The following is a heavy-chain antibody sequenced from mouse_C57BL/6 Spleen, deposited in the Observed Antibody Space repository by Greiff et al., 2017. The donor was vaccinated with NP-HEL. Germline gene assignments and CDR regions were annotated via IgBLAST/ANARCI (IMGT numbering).Heavy chain of an antibody. CDR3: VSIYYDYGGYYFDY. Sequence: EVQLQQSGPELVKPGASVKISCKASGYTFTDYYMNWVKQSHGKSLEWIGDINPNNGGTSYNHKFKGKATLTVDQSSSTAYMELRSLTSEDSAVYYCVSIYYDYGGYYFDYWGQGTTLTVSS. D-gene: IGHD2-4*01. J-gene: IGHJ2*01. V-gene: IGHV1-26*01. CDR1: GYTFTDYY. CDR2: INPNNGGT.